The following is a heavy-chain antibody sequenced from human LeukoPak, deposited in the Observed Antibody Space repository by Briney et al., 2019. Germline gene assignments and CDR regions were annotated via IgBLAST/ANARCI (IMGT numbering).Heavy chain of an antibody. CDR1: GFTFDDYG. CDR2: INWNGGST. J-gene: IGHJ4*02. D-gene: IGHD1-1*01. V-gene: IGHV3-20*04. Sequence: GGSLRLSCAASGFTFDDYGMSWVRQAPGKGLEWVSGINWNGGSTGYADSVKGRFTISRDNAKNSLYLQMNSLRAEDTALYYCARWETTGTTGYFDYWGQGTLVTVSS. CDR3: ARWETTGTTGYFDY.